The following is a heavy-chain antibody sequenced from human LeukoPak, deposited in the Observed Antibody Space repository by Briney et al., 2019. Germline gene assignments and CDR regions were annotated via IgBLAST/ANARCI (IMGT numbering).Heavy chain of an antibody. CDR2: VYSRGST. CDR1: GGSMSSYY. CDR3: ARDGEYVCGTYPLY. V-gene: IGHV4-4*07. Sequence: LETLSLTCTVSGGSMSSYYWSWIRQPAGKGLEWIARVYSRGSTNYNPSLRSRVTTSVDTSKNQVSLKLSSVAAADTAVYYCARDGEYVCGTYPLYWGQGTLVTVSS. J-gene: IGHJ4*02. D-gene: IGHD3-16*01.